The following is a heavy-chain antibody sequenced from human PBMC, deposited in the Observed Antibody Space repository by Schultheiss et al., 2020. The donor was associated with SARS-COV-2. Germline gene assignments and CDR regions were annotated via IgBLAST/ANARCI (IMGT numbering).Heavy chain of an antibody. V-gene: IGHV1-69*13. J-gene: IGHJ6*02. CDR3: ARGGEYSYGYGLSYYYGMDV. D-gene: IGHD5-18*01. CDR2: IIPIFGTA. Sequence: SVKVSCKASGGTFSSYAISWVRQAPGQGLEWMGGIIPIFGTANYAQKFQGRVTITADESTSTAYMELSSLRSEDTAVYYCARGGEYSYGYGLSYYYGMDVWGQGTTVTVSS. CDR1: GGTFSSYA.